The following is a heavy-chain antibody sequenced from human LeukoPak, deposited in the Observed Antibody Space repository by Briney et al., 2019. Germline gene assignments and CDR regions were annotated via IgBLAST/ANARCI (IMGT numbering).Heavy chain of an antibody. V-gene: IGHV1-2*06. Sequence: ASVKVSCKASGYTFTSYFMHWVRQAPGQGLEWMGRINPNSGGATYAQKFLGRVTMTRDTSTSTAYLEQSRLRSDDTAVYFCASRGDFWTDYWGQGTLVTVSS. CDR2: INPNSGGA. J-gene: IGHJ4*02. D-gene: IGHD3/OR15-3a*01. CDR1: GYTFTSYF. CDR3: ASRGDFWTDY.